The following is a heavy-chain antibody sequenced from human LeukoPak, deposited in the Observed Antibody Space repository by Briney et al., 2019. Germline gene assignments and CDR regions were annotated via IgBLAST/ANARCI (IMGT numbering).Heavy chain of an antibody. V-gene: IGHV4-34*01. CDR1: GGSLSGYY. CDR3: ARIVFGELLSGRYYYYGMDV. CDR2: INHSGST. Sequence: SETLSLTCAVYGGSLSGYYWSWIRQPPGKGLEWIGEINHSGSTNYNPSLKSRVTISVDTSKNQFSLKLSSVTAADTAVYYCARIVFGELLSGRYYYYGMDVWGKGTTVTVSS. J-gene: IGHJ6*04. D-gene: IGHD3-10*02.